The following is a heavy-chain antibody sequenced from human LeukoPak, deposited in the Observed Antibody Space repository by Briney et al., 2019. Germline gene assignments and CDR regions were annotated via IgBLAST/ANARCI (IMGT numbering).Heavy chain of an antibody. CDR2: INSDGSST. CDR3: ARDGPFYCSSTSCYDGYAFDI. D-gene: IGHD2-2*01. V-gene: IGHV3-74*01. J-gene: IGHJ3*02. Sequence: GGSLRLSCAASGFTFSSYWMHWVRQAPGKGLVWVSRINSDGSSTSYADSVKGRFTISRDNAKNTLYLQMNSLRAEDTAVYYCARDGPFYCSSTSCYDGYAFDIWGQGTMVTVSS. CDR1: GFTFSSYW.